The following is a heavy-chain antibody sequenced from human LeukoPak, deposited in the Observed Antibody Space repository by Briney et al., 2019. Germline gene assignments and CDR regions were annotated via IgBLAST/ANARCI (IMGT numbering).Heavy chain of an antibody. CDR3: ASNSRAVAAYYSDY. CDR1: GFTFSDYY. D-gene: IGHD6-19*01. Sequence: GGSLRLSCVASGFTFSDYYMSWIRQAPGKGLEWVLYISSSGSTIYYADSVKGRFTISRDNAKNSLYLQMNSLRAEDTAVYYCASNSRAVAAYYSDYWGQGTLVTVSS. V-gene: IGHV3-11*01. CDR2: ISSSGSTI. J-gene: IGHJ4*02.